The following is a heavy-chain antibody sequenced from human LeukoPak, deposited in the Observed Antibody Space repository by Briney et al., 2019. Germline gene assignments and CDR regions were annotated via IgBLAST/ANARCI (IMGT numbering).Heavy chain of an antibody. V-gene: IGHV3-23*01. CDR3: ANSYCSSTSCYLYYFDY. J-gene: IGHJ4*02. D-gene: IGHD2-2*01. CDR1: GFTFSSYA. CDR2: ISGSGGST. Sequence: GGSLRLSCASCGFTFSSYAMSWVRQAPGKGLEWVSAISGSGGSTYYADSVKGRFTISRDNSKNTLYLQMNSLRAEDTAVYYCANSYCSSTSCYLYYFDYWGQGTLVTVPS.